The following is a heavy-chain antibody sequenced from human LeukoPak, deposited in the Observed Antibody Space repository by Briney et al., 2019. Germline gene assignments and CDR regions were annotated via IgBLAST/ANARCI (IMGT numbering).Heavy chain of an antibody. CDR1: GFTFSRYR. J-gene: IGHJ6*04. CDR3: AELGITTIGGV. CDR2: ISSSSSYI. D-gene: IGHD3-10*02. V-gene: IGHV3-21*01. Sequence: GGSLRLSCAASGFTFSRYRMNWVRQAPGKGLEWVSSISSSSSYIYYADSVKGRFTISRDNAKKSLYLQMNSLRAEDTAVYYCAELGITTIGGVWGKGTTVTISS.